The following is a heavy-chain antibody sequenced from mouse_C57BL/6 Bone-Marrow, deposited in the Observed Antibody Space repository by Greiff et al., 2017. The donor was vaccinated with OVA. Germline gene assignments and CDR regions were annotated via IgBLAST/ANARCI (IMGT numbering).Heavy chain of an antibody. D-gene: IGHD2-10*02. CDR3: ARWRYGNYEAY. V-gene: IGHV1-82*01. CDR2: IYPGDGDT. Sequence: QVQLQQSGPELVKPGASVKISCKASGYAFSSSWMNWVKQRPGKGLEWIGRIYPGDGDTNYNGKFKGKATLTADKSSSTAYMQLSSLTSEDSAVYFCARWRYGNYEAYWGQGTLVTVSA. CDR1: GYAFSSSW. J-gene: IGHJ3*01.